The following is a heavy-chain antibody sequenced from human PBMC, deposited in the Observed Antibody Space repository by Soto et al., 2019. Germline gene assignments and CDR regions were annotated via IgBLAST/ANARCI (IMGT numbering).Heavy chain of an antibody. D-gene: IGHD3-16*02. Sequence: SETLSLPCTVSGGSISSGDYYWRWIRQPPGKGLEWIGYIYYSGSTYYNPSLKSRVTISVDTSKNQFSLKLSSVTAADTAVYYCARDMNANTYYDYVWGSYRLNYFDYWGQGTLVTVS. CDR3: ARDMNANTYYDYVWGSYRLNYFDY. CDR2: IYYSGST. CDR1: GGSISSGDYY. J-gene: IGHJ4*02. V-gene: IGHV4-30-4*01.